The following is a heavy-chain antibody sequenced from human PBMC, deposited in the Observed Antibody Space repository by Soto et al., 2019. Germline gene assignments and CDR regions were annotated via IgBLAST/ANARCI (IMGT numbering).Heavy chain of an antibody. CDR3: ARGLGLDCSGGSCYSSKTKSLDY. D-gene: IGHD2-15*01. V-gene: IGHV4-34*01. J-gene: IGHJ4*02. CDR1: GGSFSGYY. CDR2: INHSGST. Sequence: QVQLQQWGAGLLKPSETLSLTCAVYGGSFSGYYWSWIRQPPGKGLEWIGEINHSGSTNYNPSLKSRVTISVDTYKYQFSLKLSSVTAADTAVYYCARGLGLDCSGGSCYSSKTKSLDYWGQGTLVTVSS.